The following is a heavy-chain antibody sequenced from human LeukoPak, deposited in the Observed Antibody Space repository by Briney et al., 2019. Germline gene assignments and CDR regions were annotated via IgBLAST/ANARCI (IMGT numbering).Heavy chain of an antibody. Sequence: SETLSLTCTVSGGSISSYYWSWIRQPPGKGLEWIGYIYYSGSTNYNPSLKSRVTISVDTSRNQFSLKLSSVTAADTAVYYCARLGQGYSSGWYVGRGDYFDYWGQGTLVTVSS. CDR1: GGSISSYY. V-gene: IGHV4-59*08. D-gene: IGHD6-19*01. J-gene: IGHJ4*02. CDR3: ARLGQGYSSGWYVGRGDYFDY. CDR2: IYYSGST.